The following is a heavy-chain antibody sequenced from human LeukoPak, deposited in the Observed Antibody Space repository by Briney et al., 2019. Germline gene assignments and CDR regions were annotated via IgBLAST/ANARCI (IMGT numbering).Heavy chain of an antibody. Sequence: GASVKVSCKASGYSFTSYDINWVRQATGQGLEWMGWMNPNSGNTGYAQKFQGRVTMTRNTSISTAYMELSSLRSEDTAVYYCATPTRRPYYDLASWGQGTLVTVSS. CDR3: ATPTRRPYYDLAS. CDR1: GYSFTSYD. V-gene: IGHV1-8*01. D-gene: IGHD3-3*01. CDR2: MNPNSGNT. J-gene: IGHJ4*02.